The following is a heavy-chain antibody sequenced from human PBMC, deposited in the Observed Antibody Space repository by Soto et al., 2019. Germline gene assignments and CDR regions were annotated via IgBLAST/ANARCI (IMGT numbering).Heavy chain of an antibody. CDR1: GFTFSSYA. V-gene: IGHV3-23*01. CDR3: AKTPFEAGAGGICWFDP. J-gene: IGHJ5*02. CDR2: ISGSGGST. Sequence: EVQLLESGGGLVQPGGSLRLSCAASGFTFSSYAMSWVRQAPGKGLEWVSAISGSGGSTYYADSVKGRFTISRDNSKNTLYLRMNSLRAEDTAVYYCAKTPFEAGAGGICWFDPWGQGTLVTVSS. D-gene: IGHD2-15*01.